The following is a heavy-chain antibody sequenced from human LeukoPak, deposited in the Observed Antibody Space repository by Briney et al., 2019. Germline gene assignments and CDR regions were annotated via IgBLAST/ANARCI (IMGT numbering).Heavy chain of an antibody. Sequence: SETLSLTCTISGASISSFYWSWIRQPPGKGLEWIASINYSGSTNYNPSLKSRVTISVDTSKNQFSLKLSSVTAADTAVYYCARHDPYGSGAGHRPRYFDLWGRGTLVTVSS. CDR1: GASISSFY. V-gene: IGHV4-59*08. J-gene: IGHJ2*01. D-gene: IGHD3-10*01. CDR3: ARHDPYGSGAGHRPRYFDL. CDR2: INYSGST.